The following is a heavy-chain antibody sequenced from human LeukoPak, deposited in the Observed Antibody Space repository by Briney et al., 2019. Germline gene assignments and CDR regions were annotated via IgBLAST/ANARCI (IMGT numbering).Heavy chain of an antibody. J-gene: IGHJ4*02. Sequence: GRSLRLSCAASGFTFSDYGMHWVRQAPGKGLEWVAVIWYDGSNKYYADSVKGRFTVSRDNSKNTLDLQMSSLRAEDTAVYYCARDGRDSSSWYEKFDYWGQGTLVTVSS. CDR3: ARDGRDSSSWYEKFDY. CDR2: IWYDGSNK. V-gene: IGHV3-33*01. CDR1: GFTFSDYG. D-gene: IGHD6-13*01.